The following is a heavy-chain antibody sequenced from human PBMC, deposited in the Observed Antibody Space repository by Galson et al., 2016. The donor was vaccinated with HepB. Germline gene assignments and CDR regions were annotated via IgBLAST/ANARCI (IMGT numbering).Heavy chain of an antibody. J-gene: IGHJ1*01. V-gene: IGHV4-34*01. CDR3: ASVVWTSGWIEYFQY. Sequence: ETLSLTCAAGSFSNYYWGWIRQSPGKGLEWIGDINHGGSTSYNPSLKSQATISIDTSKKQFSLKLTSVTAADTAVYYCASVVWTSGWIEYFQYWSQGTLVTVSS. D-gene: IGHD6-19*01. CDR2: INHGGST. CDR1: GSFSNYY.